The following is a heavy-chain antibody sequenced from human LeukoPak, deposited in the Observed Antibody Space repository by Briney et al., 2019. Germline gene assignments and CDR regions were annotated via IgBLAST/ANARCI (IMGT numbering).Heavy chain of an antibody. J-gene: IGHJ5*02. CDR1: GGSISSYY. Sequence: PSETLSLTCTVSGGSISSYYWSWIRQPPGKGLEWIGYIYYSGSTNYNPSLKGRVTISVDTSRNQFSLKLSSVTAADTAVYYCARDRYCSSTSCYGGWFDPWGQGTLVTVSS. CDR3: ARDRYCSSTSCYGGWFDP. V-gene: IGHV4-59*01. CDR2: IYYSGST. D-gene: IGHD2-2*01.